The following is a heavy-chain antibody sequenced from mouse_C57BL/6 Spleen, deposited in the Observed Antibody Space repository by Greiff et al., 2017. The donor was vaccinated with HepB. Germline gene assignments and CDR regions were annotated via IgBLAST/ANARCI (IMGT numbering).Heavy chain of an antibody. J-gene: IGHJ3*01. Sequence: EVQLQQSGPVLVKPGASVKMSCKASGYTFTDYYMNWVKQSHGKSLEWIGVINPYNGGTSYNQKFKGKATLTVDKSSSTAYMELNSLTSEDSAVYYCARGNYYGSTPFAYWGQGTLVTVSA. CDR3: ARGNYYGSTPFAY. CDR2: INPYNGGT. D-gene: IGHD1-1*01. CDR1: GYTFTDYY. V-gene: IGHV1-19*01.